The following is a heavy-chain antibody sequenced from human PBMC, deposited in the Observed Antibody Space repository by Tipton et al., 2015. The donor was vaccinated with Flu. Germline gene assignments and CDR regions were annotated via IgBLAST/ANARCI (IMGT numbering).Heavy chain of an antibody. CDR1: GDSVSSASYY. V-gene: IGHV4-61*09. CDR2: MYLSGST. Sequence: TLSLTCSVSGDSVSSASYYWNWIRQPAGKGLEWIGHMYLSGSTTYNPSLKGRVTISKDPSKNQISLKMRSVTAADTAVYYCARGERYTSGLNTVHYYYYMDVWGQGTTVTVSS. J-gene: IGHJ6*02. D-gene: IGHD5-18*01. CDR3: ARGERYTSGLNTVHYYYYMDV.